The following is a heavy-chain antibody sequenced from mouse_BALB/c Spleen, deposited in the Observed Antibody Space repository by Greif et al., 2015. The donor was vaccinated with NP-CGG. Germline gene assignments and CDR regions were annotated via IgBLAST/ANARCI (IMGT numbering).Heavy chain of an antibody. D-gene: IGHD2-10*01. CDR1: GYTFTSYW. CDR2: IDPSDSET. V-gene: IGHV1-69*02. CDR3: AREDLAYYGNSWFAY. J-gene: IGHJ3*01. Sequence: VQLQQSGAELVKPGAPVKLSCKASGYTFTSYWMNWVKQRPGRGLEWIGRIDPSDSETHYNQKFKDKATLTVDKSSSTAYIQLSSLTSEDSAVYYCAREDLAYYGNSWFAYWGQGTLVTVSA.